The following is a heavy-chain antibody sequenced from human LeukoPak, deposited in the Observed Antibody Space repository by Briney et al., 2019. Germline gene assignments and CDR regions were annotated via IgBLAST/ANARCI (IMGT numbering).Heavy chain of an antibody. CDR1: GGSISSRSYH. D-gene: IGHD2-2*01. V-gene: IGHV4-39*07. CDR2: IYYSGST. Sequence: PSETLSLTCTVSGGSISSRSYHWAWIRQPPGKGLDWIGRIYYSGSTYYNPSLKGRVTISVDTSKNQFSLKLSSVTAADTAVYYCAREPPSQPNWYFDLWGRGTLVTVSS. J-gene: IGHJ2*01. CDR3: AREPPSQPNWYFDL.